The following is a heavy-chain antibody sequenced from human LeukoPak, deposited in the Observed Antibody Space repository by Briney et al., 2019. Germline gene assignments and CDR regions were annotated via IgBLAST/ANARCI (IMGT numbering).Heavy chain of an antibody. CDR1: GFTFSSYA. CDR2: ISGSGGST. Sequence: TGGSLRLSCAASGFTFSSYAMSWARQAPGKGLEWVSAISGSGGSTYYADSVKGRFTISRDNSKNTLYLQMNSLRAEDTAVYYCAKLKYSSGYFDYWGQGTLVTVSS. J-gene: IGHJ4*02. V-gene: IGHV3-23*01. CDR3: AKLKYSSGYFDY. D-gene: IGHD3-22*01.